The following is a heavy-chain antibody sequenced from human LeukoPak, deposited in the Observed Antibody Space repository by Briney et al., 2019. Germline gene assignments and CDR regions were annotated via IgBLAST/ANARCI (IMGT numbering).Heavy chain of an antibody. D-gene: IGHD6-19*01. CDR3: ARERNLEIAVAGTIFNY. Sequence: GGSLGLSCVASGFTFSSYAMNWVRQAPGKGLEWVSAISSSDGSTYYADSVKGRFTISRDNSKNTLYLQMKSLRAEDTAVYYCARERNLEIAVAGTIFNYWGQGTLVTVSP. J-gene: IGHJ4*02. CDR2: ISSSDGST. CDR1: GFTFSSYA. V-gene: IGHV3-23*01.